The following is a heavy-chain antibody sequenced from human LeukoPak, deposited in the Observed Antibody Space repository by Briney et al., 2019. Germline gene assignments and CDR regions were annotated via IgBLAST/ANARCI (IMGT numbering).Heavy chain of an antibody. CDR1: GGFIGSSSFY. D-gene: IGHD3-22*01. J-gene: IGHJ4*02. Sequence: SETLSLTCTVSGGFIGSSSFYWAWIRQTPGKGLEWIGSLAYSGSTYYKSSLKSRVTLSVDAAKNQFSLNLTSVTAADTALFYCASSTSYYYDTSHYFEYWGQGILVTVSS. V-gene: IGHV4-39*01. CDR2: LAYSGST. CDR3: ASSTSYYYDTSHYFEY.